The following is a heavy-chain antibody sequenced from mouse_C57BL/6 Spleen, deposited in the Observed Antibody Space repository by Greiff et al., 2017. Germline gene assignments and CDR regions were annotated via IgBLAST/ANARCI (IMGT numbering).Heavy chain of an antibody. J-gene: IGHJ4*01. Sequence: VKLVESGPGLVQPSQCLSITCTVSGFSLTSYGVHWVRQSPGKGLEWLGVIWRGGSTDYNEAFMSRLSITKDNSKGQVFFKMNSLQSDDTAIYYCAKTPYSNYVNAMDYWGQGTSVTVSS. CDR3: AKTPYSNYVNAMDY. CDR2: IWRGGST. CDR1: GFSLTSYG. D-gene: IGHD2-5*01. V-gene: IGHV2-5*01.